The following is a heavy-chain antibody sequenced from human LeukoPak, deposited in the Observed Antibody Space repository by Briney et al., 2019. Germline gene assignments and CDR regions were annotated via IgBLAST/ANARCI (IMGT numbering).Heavy chain of an antibody. J-gene: IGHJ4*02. CDR3: ARDRVIDF. V-gene: IGHV3-7*04. CDR2: IKEDGSEK. D-gene: IGHD3-10*01. CDR1: GLNFRSCW. Sequence: GGTVRLSCAASGLNFRSCWMNWVRQARGQGLEWVANIKEDGSEKYYVDSVKGRFTISRDNAKNSLYLQMNSLRAEDTAVYYCARDRVIDFWGQGTLVTVSS.